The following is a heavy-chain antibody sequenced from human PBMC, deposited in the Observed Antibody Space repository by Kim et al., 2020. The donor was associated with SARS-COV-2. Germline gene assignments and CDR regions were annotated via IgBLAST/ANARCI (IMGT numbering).Heavy chain of an antibody. D-gene: IGHD2-21*01. CDR1: SFRSTG. J-gene: IGHJ2*01. V-gene: IGHV3-33*01. CDR2: ISYDASDK. CDR3: ARGPVDPKDGWYFDL. Sequence: SFRSTGLTWAGQAPGKGPEWVAYISYDASDKFYADSVKGRFTISRDNSKNTLYLQTNSLRVDDTAVFYCARGPVDPKDGWYFDLWGRGTLAT.